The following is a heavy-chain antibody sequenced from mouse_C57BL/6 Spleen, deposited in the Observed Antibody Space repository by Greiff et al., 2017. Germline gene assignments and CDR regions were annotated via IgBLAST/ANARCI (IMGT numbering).Heavy chain of an antibody. D-gene: IGHD1-1*01. Sequence: EVKLEESEGGLVQPGSSMKLSCTASGFTFSDYYMAWVRQVPEKGLEWVANINYDGSSTYYLDSLKSRFIISRDNAKNILYLQMSSLKSEDTATYCCGRAPLYGSFDDWGQGTTLTVSS. J-gene: IGHJ2*01. CDR3: GRAPLYGSFDD. CDR2: INYDGSST. V-gene: IGHV5-16*01. CDR1: GFTFSDYY.